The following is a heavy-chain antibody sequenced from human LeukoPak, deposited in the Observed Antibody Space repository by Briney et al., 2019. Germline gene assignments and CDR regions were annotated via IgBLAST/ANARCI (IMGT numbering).Heavy chain of an antibody. Sequence: ASVEVSCKASGYTFTSYDINWVRQATGQGLEWMGWMNPNSGNTGYAQKFQGRVTITRNTSISTAYMELSSLRSEDTAVYYCARGLKRRVVNHYYYYMDVWGKGTTVTVSS. J-gene: IGHJ6*03. CDR1: GYTFTSYD. CDR2: MNPNSGNT. D-gene: IGHD3-3*01. V-gene: IGHV1-8*03. CDR3: ARGLKRRVVNHYYYYMDV.